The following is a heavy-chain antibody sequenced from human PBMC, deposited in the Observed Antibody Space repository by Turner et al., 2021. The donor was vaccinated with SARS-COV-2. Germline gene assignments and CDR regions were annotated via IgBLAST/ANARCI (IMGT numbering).Heavy chain of an antibody. CDR1: CSSFSSSSYY. CDR3: ERGMEGLDDYGDTLDT. Sequence: HLQLHESVPGLFMPSETLSLTCTVSCSSFSSSSYYWAWIRPRPGKGLEWIGSINKSGSTYYNTYLKSRVTITVETTKKHISLEQTYVTDADTAGNYCERGMEGLDDYGDTLDTWGQGTLVNVSS. V-gene: IGHV4-39*02. D-gene: IGHD4-17*01. CDR2: INKSGST. J-gene: IGHJ5*02.